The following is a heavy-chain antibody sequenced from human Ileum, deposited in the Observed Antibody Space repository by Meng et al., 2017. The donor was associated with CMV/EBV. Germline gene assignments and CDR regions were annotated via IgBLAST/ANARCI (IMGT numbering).Heavy chain of an antibody. CDR2: IHTSGST. V-gene: IGHV4-61*02. CDR3: AGGKAVGTGH. Sequence: QVLLQESGPRLVKPSQTLSLSCTVSGGSIISGSHYWSWIRQSAGKGLEWIGRIHTSGSTNYNPSLESRVTISIDTSRNQFSLKLTSVTAADTAVYFCAGGKAVGTGHWGQGTLVTVAS. CDR1: GGSIISGSHY. D-gene: IGHD6-13*01. J-gene: IGHJ4*02.